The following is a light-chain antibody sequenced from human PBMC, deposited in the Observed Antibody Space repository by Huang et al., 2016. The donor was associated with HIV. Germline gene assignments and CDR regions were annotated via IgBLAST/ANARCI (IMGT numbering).Light chain of an antibody. CDR1: HNVTSRY. CDR3: HQYGTSPLT. V-gene: IGKV3D-20*01. Sequence: EIVLPQSPVTLPLSPGARATLSCGASHNVTSRYLAWYQQKSGLAPRLFIYDTSTRATGIPDRCSGSGSGTDFTLTIDRLEPEDFAVYYCHQYGTSPLTFGGGTKVEI. J-gene: IGKJ4*01. CDR2: DTS.